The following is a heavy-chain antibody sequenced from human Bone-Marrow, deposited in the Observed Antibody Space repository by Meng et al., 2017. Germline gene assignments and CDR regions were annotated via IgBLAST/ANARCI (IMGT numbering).Heavy chain of an antibody. CDR2: ISSSSSYI. Sequence: ETLSLTCAASGFTFSSYEMNWVRQAPGKGLEWVSSISSSSSYIYYADSVKGRFTISRDNAKNSLYLQMNSLRAEDTAVYYCARMGFGELLSPYGMDVWGQGTTVTVSS. V-gene: IGHV3-21*01. J-gene: IGHJ6*02. D-gene: IGHD3-10*01. CDR1: GFTFSSYE. CDR3: ARMGFGELLSPYGMDV.